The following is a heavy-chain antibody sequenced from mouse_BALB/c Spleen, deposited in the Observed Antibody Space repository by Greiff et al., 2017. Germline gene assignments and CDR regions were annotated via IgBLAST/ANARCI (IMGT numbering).Heavy chain of an antibody. CDR1: GYTFTSYY. J-gene: IGHJ1*01. CDR2: INPSNGGT. CDR3: TREITTYFDV. D-gene: IGHD2-4*01. Sequence: QVQLQQSGAELVKPGASVKLSCKASGYTFTSYYMYWVKQRPGQGLEWIGEINPSNGGTNFNEKFKSKATLTVDKSSSTAYMQLSSLTSEDSAVYYCTREITTYFDVWGAGTTVTVSS. V-gene: IGHV1S81*02.